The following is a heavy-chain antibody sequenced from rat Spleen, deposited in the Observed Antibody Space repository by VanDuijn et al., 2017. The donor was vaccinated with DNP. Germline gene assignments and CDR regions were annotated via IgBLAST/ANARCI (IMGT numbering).Heavy chain of an antibody. V-gene: IGHV2-32*01. J-gene: IGHJ2*01. CDR3: ARDRGGPWLFDY. CDR1: GFSLTNYT. Sequence: QVQLKESGPGLVQPSQTLSLTCSVAGFSLTNYTVHWVRQPPGKGLEWMGVMWSDGDTLCKSGLKSRLSITWDTSKSQVFFKMNSLQTEDTATYYCARDRGGPWLFDYWGQGVMVTVSS. D-gene: IGHD1-11*01. CDR2: MWSDGDT.